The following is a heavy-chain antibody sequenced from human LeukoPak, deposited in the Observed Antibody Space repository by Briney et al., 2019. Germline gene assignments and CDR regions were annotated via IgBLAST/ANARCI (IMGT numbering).Heavy chain of an antibody. Sequence: ASVKVSCKASGYTFSTYAVTWVRQAAGQGLEWMGWISSYNGNTIYAQKLQGRVTMTTDTSTSTAYMELRSLRSDDTAVYYCAREGFNRKYDYWGQGTLVTVSS. J-gene: IGHJ4*02. CDR1: GYTFSTYA. CDR3: AREGFNRKYDY. V-gene: IGHV1-18*01. CDR2: ISSYNGNT.